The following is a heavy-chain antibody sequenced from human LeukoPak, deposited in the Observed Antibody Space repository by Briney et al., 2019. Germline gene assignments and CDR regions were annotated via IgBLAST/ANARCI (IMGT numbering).Heavy chain of an antibody. D-gene: IGHD1-26*01. V-gene: IGHV4-38-2*02. Sequence: SETLSLTCTVSGYSISSGYYWGWIRQPPGKGLEWIGNIYSSGSTYYNASLQSRVTISIDTSKNQFSLRLNSVTAADTAMYYCAKSGGYGLIDYWGQGTRVTVSS. CDR3: AKSGGYGLIDY. J-gene: IGHJ4*02. CDR1: GYSISSGYY. CDR2: IYSSGST.